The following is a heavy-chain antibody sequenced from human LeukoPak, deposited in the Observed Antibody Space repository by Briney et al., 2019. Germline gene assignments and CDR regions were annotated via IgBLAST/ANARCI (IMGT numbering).Heavy chain of an antibody. CDR3: TRELVSSGTGYFDL. Sequence: GGSLRLSCAASGFTFRTFGMAWVRQSPGKGLQWVSGITGSSTWTYYAASVKGRFTISRDNSQNTLHLQMNSLRADDTAVYYCTRELVSSGTGYFDLWGRGTLVTVSS. J-gene: IGHJ2*01. V-gene: IGHV3-23*01. D-gene: IGHD3-10*01. CDR1: GFTFRTFG. CDR2: ITGSSTWT.